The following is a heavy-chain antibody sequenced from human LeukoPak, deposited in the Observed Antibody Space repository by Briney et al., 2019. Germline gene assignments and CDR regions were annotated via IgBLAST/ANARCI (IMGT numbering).Heavy chain of an antibody. Sequence: ASVKVSCKASGGTFSNYAINWVRQAPGQGLEWMGWISAYNGNTNYAQKLQGRVTMTTDTSTSTAYMELRSLRSDDTAVYYCARDRLDFWSGYGMDVWGQGTTVTVSS. D-gene: IGHD3-3*01. CDR3: ARDRLDFWSGYGMDV. J-gene: IGHJ6*02. V-gene: IGHV1-18*01. CDR2: ISAYNGNT. CDR1: GGTFSNYA.